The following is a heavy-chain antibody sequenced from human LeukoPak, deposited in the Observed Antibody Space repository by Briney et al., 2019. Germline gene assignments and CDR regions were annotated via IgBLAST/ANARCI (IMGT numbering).Heavy chain of an antibody. CDR2: IRYDGSNK. Sequence: GGSLRLSCAASGFTFSSYGMHWVRQAPGKGLEWVAFIRYDGSNKFYADSVKGRFTISRDNSKNTLYLQMNSLRAEDTAVFYCATPYYYGSGSYWPFDYWGQGTLVTVSS. D-gene: IGHD3-10*01. J-gene: IGHJ4*02. CDR3: ATPYYYGSGSYWPFDY. V-gene: IGHV3-30*02. CDR1: GFTFSSYG.